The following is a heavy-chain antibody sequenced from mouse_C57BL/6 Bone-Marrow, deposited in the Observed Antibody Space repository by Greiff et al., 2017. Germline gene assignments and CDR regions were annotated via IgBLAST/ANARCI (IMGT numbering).Heavy chain of an antibody. CDR2: IWWDDDK. CDR1: GFSLSTFGMG. Sequence: VKLMECGPGILQPSQTLSLTCSFSGFSLSTFGMGVGWIRQPSGKGLEWLAHIWWDDDKYYNPALKSRLTISKDTSKNQVFLKIANVDTADTATYYCARIAIYYGLWFAYWGQGTLVTVSA. V-gene: IGHV8-8*01. CDR3: ARIAIYYGLWFAY. J-gene: IGHJ3*01. D-gene: IGHD2-1*01.